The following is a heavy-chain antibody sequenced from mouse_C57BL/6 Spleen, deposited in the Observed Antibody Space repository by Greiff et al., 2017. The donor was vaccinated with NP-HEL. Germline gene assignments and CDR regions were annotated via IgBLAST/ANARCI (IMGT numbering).Heavy chain of an antibody. J-gene: IGHJ4*01. Sequence: QVQLKESGPGLVAPSQSLSITCTVSGFSLTSYGVDWVRQSPGKGLEWLGVIWGVGSTNYNSALKSRLSISKDNSKSQVFLKMNSLQTDDTAMYYCARNTYYGSSSYAMDYWGQGTSVTVSS. CDR3: ARNTYYGSSSYAMDY. CDR1: GFSLTSYG. V-gene: IGHV2-6*01. CDR2: IWGVGST. D-gene: IGHD1-1*01.